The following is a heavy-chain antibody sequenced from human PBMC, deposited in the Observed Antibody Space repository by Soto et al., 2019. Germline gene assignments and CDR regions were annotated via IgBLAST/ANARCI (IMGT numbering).Heavy chain of an antibody. J-gene: IGHJ5*02. V-gene: IGHV4-31*03. D-gene: IGHD1-26*01. Sequence: QVQLQESGPGLVKPSQTLSLTCTVFGGSITSGPYYWSWIRQHPGKGLEWIGYIYYTGRTNYNPSLKSRLSMSVDTSKNQFSLKLTSVTAADTALYFCARDLSGMSDHWGPGTLVTVSS. CDR1: GGSITSGPYY. CDR2: IYYTGRT. CDR3: ARDLSGMSDH.